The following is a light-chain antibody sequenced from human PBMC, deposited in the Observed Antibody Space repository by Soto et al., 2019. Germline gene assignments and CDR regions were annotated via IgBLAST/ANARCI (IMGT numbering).Light chain of an antibody. Sequence: QSVLTQPPSASGSPGQSVTISCTGTSSDVGGYNDVSWYQQHPGKAPKLIIYEVSKRPSGVPDRFSGSKSGNTASLTVSRLQAEDEADYYCSSFAGRTPYVFGTGTKVTVL. CDR1: SSDVGGYND. V-gene: IGLV2-8*01. J-gene: IGLJ1*01. CDR3: SSFAGRTPYV. CDR2: EVS.